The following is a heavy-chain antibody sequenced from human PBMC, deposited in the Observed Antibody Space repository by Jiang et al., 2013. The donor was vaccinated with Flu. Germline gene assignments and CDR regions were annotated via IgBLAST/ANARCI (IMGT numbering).Heavy chain of an antibody. D-gene: IGHD3-22*01. V-gene: IGHV4-38-2*02. J-gene: IGHJ5*02. CDR2: IYHSGMT. CDR1: GYSITTGYY. CDR3: ARDFSNYYFDSSGRHWFDP. Sequence: GPGLVKPAETLSLTCAVSGYSITTGYYWGWIRQPPGKGLEWLGSIYHSGMTYYNPSLKSRVTISVAPSKNQFSLKLSSVTAADTAVYYCARDFSNYYFDSSGRHWFDPVGPGNPGHRLL.